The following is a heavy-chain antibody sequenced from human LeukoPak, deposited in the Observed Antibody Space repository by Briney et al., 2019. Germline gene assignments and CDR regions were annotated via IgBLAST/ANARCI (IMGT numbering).Heavy chain of an antibody. CDR3: ARVTTVTTVYFDY. J-gene: IGHJ4*02. CDR2: IYYSGST. D-gene: IGHD4-11*01. Sequence: PSETLSLTCTVSGGSISSRSYYWGWIRQPPGKGLEWIGNIYYSGSTYYNPSLKSRVSISVDTSKNQFSLKLSSVTAADTAVYYCARVTTVTTVYFDYWGQGTLVTVSS. CDR1: GGSISSRSYY. V-gene: IGHV4-39*01.